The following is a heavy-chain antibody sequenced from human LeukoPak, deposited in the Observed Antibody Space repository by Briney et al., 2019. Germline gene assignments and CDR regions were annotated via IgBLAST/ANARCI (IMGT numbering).Heavy chain of an antibody. CDR2: INHSGST. J-gene: IGHJ3*02. V-gene: IGHV4-34*01. Sequence: WETLSLTCAVYGGSFSGYCWGWIRQPPGKGLEWIGEINHSGSTNYNPSLKSRVTISVDTSKNQFSLKLSSVTAADTAVYYCARTATTDAFDIWGQGTMVTVSS. CDR1: GGSFSGYC. D-gene: IGHD1-1*01. CDR3: ARTATTDAFDI.